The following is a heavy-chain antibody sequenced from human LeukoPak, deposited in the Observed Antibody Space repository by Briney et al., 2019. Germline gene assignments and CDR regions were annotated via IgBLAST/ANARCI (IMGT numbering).Heavy chain of an antibody. CDR2: ISNDGSKK. CDR1: GFTFSSYA. CDR3: ARGGDFWSGYKTHEYGLDV. Sequence: PGRSLRLSCAASGFTFSSYAMHWVRQAPGKGLEWVADISNDGSKKYHADSVKGRFTISRDNSNKRQYLEMDSLRADDTAVYYCARGGDFWSGYKTHEYGLDVWGQGTTVTVSS. J-gene: IGHJ6*02. V-gene: IGHV3-30-3*01. D-gene: IGHD3-3*01.